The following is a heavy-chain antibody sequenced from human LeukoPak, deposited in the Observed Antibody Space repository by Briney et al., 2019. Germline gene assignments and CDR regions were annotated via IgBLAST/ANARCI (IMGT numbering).Heavy chain of an antibody. CDR3: AREKKTGSIFGVVYYMDV. V-gene: IGHV4-39*07. J-gene: IGHJ6*03. CDR2: IYYSGST. Sequence: PSETLSLTCTVSGGSISSGSSYWDWIRQPPGKGLEWIGNIYYSGSTNYNASLKSRVTISVDTSKNQFSLKLSSVTAADTAVYYCAREKKTGSIFGVVYYMDVWGKGTTVTVSS. CDR1: GGSISSGSSY. D-gene: IGHD3-3*01.